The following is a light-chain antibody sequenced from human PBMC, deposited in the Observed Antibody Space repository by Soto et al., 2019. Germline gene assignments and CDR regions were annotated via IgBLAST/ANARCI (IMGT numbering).Light chain of an antibody. CDR1: QGISNY. Sequence: DIQMTQSPVSLSASVGDRVTITCRASQGISNYLAWYQQKPGKVPKLLIYAASTLQSGVPSRFSGSGSGADFTLTISGLQPEDVATYYCKKYNSAPWTFGQGTKVEIK. CDR2: AAS. J-gene: IGKJ1*01. CDR3: KKYNSAPWT. V-gene: IGKV1-27*01.